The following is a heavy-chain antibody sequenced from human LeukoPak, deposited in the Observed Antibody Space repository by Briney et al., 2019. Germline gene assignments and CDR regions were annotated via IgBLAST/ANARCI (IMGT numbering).Heavy chain of an antibody. CDR1: GFTFSSYA. CDR3: APEARPVALGVPKYCSGGSGCSENNWFDP. CDR2: ISGSGGST. Sequence: GGSLRLSCAASGFTFSSYAMSWVRQAPGKGLEWVSAISGSGGSTYYADSVKGRFTISRDNSKNTLYLQMNSLRAEDTTVYYCAPEARPVALGVPKYCSGGSGCSENNWFDPWGQGTLVTVSS. D-gene: IGHD2-15*01. V-gene: IGHV3-23*01. J-gene: IGHJ5*02.